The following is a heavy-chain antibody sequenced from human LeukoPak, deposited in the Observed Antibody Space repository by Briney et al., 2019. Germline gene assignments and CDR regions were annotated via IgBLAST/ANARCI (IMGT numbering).Heavy chain of an antibody. V-gene: IGHV5-51*01. Sequence: GEYLKISCKTSGYSFSIYWIGWVRQMPGQGLEWMGIIFPGDSDTRYSPSFQGQVTISADKSISTAYLQWNSLKASDTAMYYCSRWVTADRGKKDAFDIWGQGTMVTVSS. CDR3: SRWVTADRGKKDAFDI. J-gene: IGHJ3*02. CDR2: IFPGDSDT. D-gene: IGHD2-21*02. CDR1: GYSFSIYW.